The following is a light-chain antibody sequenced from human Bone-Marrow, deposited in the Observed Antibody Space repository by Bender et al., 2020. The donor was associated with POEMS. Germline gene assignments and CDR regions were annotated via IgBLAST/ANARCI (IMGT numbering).Light chain of an antibody. CDR3: YSTDSSGNHRV. CDR2: EDS. Sequence: SYELTQPPSVSVSPGQTARITCSGDALPKKHAYWYQQKSGQAPVLVIYEDSKRPPGIPERFPGSSSGTMATLTISGAQVEDEADYYSYSTDSSGNHRVFGGGTELTVL. J-gene: IGLJ3*02. V-gene: IGLV3-10*01. CDR1: ALPKKH.